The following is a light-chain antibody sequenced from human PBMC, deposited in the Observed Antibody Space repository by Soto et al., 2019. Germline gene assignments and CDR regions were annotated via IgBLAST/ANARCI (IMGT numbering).Light chain of an antibody. J-gene: IGKJ3*01. Sequence: AIQMTQSPPSLSASVGDRVTITCRASQGIRSDLGWYQQKPGKAPKLLIYAAHILPSAVPSRFSGSGSGTDFTLTISSLQPEDFAIYYCLQHHNYPCTFGPGTKVDIK. CDR3: LQHHNYPCT. CDR1: QGIRSD. CDR2: AAH. V-gene: IGKV1-6*01.